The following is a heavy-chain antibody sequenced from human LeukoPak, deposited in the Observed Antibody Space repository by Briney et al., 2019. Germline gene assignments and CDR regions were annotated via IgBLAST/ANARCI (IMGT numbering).Heavy chain of an antibody. Sequence: GGSLRLSCAASGFTFSSYSMNWVRQAPGKGLEWVSYISSSGSTTYYADSVKGRFTISRDNAKDSLYLQMNSLRDEDTAVYYCARAYSSGWEFDYWGQGTLVTVSS. D-gene: IGHD6-19*01. CDR3: ARAYSSGWEFDY. CDR2: ISSSGSTT. J-gene: IGHJ4*02. CDR1: GFTFSSYS. V-gene: IGHV3-48*02.